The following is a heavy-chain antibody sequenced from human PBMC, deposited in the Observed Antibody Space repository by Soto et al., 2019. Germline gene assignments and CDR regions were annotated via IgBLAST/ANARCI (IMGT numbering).Heavy chain of an antibody. J-gene: IGHJ4*02. V-gene: IGHV4-59*06. CDR1: GGSISSYY. D-gene: IGHD3-10*01. CDR3: TRDAPLWFGELSQ. CDR2: IYYSGST. Sequence: ETLSLTCTVSGGSISSYYWSWIRQPPGKGLEWIGYIYYSGSTYYNPSLKSRVTISVDTSKNQFSLKLSSVAAADTAVYYCTRDAPLWFGELSQWGQGTLVTVSS.